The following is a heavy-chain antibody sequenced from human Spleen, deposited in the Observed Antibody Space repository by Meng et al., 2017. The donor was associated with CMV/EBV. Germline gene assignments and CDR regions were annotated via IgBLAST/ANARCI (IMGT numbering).Heavy chain of an antibody. J-gene: IGHJ4*02. CDR2: IYPGDSDT. CDR1: GYSFTSYW. V-gene: IGHV5-51*01. Sequence: GGSLRLSCKGSGYSFTSYWIGWVRQMPGKGLEWMAFIYPGDSDTRYSPSFQGQVTISADKSISTAYLQWSSLKASDTAMYYCARMGDSGIYYGDYWGQGTLVTVSS. D-gene: IGHD1-26*01. CDR3: ARMGDSGIYYGDY.